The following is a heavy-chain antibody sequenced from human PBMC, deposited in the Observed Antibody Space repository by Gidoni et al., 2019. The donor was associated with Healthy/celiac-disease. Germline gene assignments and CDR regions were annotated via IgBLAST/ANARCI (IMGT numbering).Heavy chain of an antibody. CDR1: GGTLSSYT. Sequence: QVQLVQSGAEVTKPGSSVKVSCKASGGTLSSYTISWVRQAPGQGLEWMGRIIPILGIANYAQKFQGRVTITADKSTSTAYMELSSLRSEDTAVYYCARNRGVLLWFGELNDWGQGTLVTVSS. CDR2: IIPILGIA. V-gene: IGHV1-69*02. J-gene: IGHJ4*02. D-gene: IGHD3-10*01. CDR3: ARNRGVLLWFGELND.